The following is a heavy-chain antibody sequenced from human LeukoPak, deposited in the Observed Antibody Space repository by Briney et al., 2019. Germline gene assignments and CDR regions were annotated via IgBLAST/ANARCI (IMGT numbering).Heavy chain of an antibody. Sequence: SETLSLTCNVSGASMSNYYWVWIRQPPGKGLEWIGSIYHSGTTYSGSTYYNPSLKSRVTISVDTSKNQFSLKLSSVTAADTAVYYCARLVTMIVVVWPNWFDPWGQGTLVTVSS. CDR1: GASMSNYY. CDR3: ARLVTMIVVVWPNWFDP. D-gene: IGHD3-22*01. V-gene: IGHV4-39*01. J-gene: IGHJ5*02. CDR2: IYHSGTTYSGST.